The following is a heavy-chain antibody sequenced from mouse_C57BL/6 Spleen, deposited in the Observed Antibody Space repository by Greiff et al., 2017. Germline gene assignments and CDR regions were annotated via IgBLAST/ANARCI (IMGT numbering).Heavy chain of an antibody. J-gene: IGHJ3*01. CDR3: AAKSRPGAY. V-gene: IGHV1-50*01. Sequence: QVQLKQPGAELVKPGASVKLSCKASGYTFTSSWMQWVKQRPGQGLEWIGEIDPSDSYTNYNQKFQGKATLTVDTSSSTAYMQLSSLTSEYSAVDYCAAKSRPGAYWGQGTLVTVSA. CDR2: IDPSDSYT. CDR1: GYTFTSSW.